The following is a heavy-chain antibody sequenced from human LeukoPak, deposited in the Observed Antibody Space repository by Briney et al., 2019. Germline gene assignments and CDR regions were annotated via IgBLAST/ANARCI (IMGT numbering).Heavy chain of an antibody. D-gene: IGHD3-16*01. V-gene: IGHV3-53*01. CDR2: ISSGGST. Sequence: GGSLRLSCAASGFTVSSNYMSWVRQAPGKGLEWVSVISSGGSTYYADSVKGRFTISRDNSKNTLYLQMSSLRTADTAVYYCARDVGDEGNYWGQGPLVTVSS. J-gene: IGHJ4*02. CDR3: ARDVGDEGNY. CDR1: GFTVSSNY.